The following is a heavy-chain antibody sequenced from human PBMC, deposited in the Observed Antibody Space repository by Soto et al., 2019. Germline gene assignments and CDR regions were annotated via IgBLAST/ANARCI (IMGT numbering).Heavy chain of an antibody. D-gene: IGHD6-6*01. Sequence: SETLSLTCSVSGGSISSGDYYWTWIRQHPGKGLEWIGYIYYSGNTYYNPSLQGRVSISLDTSKNQFSLNLYSVTAADTAMYYCARGSFSSSSSWFDPWGQGTLVTVSS. CDR2: IYYSGNT. CDR3: ARGSFSSSSSWFDP. V-gene: IGHV4-31*03. J-gene: IGHJ5*02. CDR1: GGSISSGDYY.